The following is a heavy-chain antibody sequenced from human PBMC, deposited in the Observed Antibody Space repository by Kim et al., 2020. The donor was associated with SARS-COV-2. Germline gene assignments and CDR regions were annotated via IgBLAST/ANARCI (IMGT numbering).Heavy chain of an antibody. CDR3: AKDIAVADFYYFDS. J-gene: IGHJ4*02. V-gene: IGHV3-9*01. Sequence: GGSLRLSCAASGFTFDDFAMHWVRQAPGKGLEWVSGITWNSGRIVYADSVKGRFTISRYNAKNSLYLQMNSLRAEDTALYYCAKDIAVADFYYFDSWGQGTLVTVSS. CDR2: ITWNSGRI. CDR1: GFTFDDFA. D-gene: IGHD6-19*01.